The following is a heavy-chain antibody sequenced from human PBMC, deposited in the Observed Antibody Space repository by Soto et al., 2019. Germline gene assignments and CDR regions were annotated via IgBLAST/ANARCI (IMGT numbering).Heavy chain of an antibody. Sequence: QVQLQQWGAGLLKPSETLSLTCAVYGGSFSGYYWSWIRQPPGKGLEWIGEINHSGSTNYNPSLKSRVTISVDTSKHQFSLKLSSVTAADTAVYYCARRYEQWLVRGGWFDPWGQGTLVTVSS. J-gene: IGHJ5*02. V-gene: IGHV4-34*01. D-gene: IGHD6-19*01. CDR2: INHSGST. CDR3: ARRYEQWLVRGGWFDP. CDR1: GGSFSGYY.